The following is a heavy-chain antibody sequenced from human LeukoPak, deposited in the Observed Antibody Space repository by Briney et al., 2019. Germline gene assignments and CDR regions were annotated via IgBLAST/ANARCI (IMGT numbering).Heavy chain of an antibody. CDR3: ARGRGSYYFDY. D-gene: IGHD1-26*01. J-gene: IGHJ4*02. V-gene: IGHV3-53*01. CDR1: GFTVSTNY. Sequence: PGGSLRLSCAASGFTVSTNYMSWVRQAPGKGLEWVSVIYSGGSAYYADSVKGRFTISRDNSKNTLYLQMNSLRAEDTAVYYCARGRGSYYFDYWGQGTLVTVSS. CDR2: IYSGGSA.